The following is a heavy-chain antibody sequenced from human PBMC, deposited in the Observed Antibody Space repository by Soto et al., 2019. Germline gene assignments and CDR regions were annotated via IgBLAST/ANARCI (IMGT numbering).Heavy chain of an antibody. CDR2: ISAYNGST. J-gene: IGHJ5*02. Sequence: QVQLVQSGAEVKKPGASVKVSCKASGYTFTSYGISWVRQAPGQGLEWMGWISAYNGSTNYAQKLQGRVTMTTDTAPSTAYMELRRPRSDDPAVYYWASDYGFGELFDPWGAGTLVTVSA. CDR1: GYTFTSYG. D-gene: IGHD3-10*01. CDR3: ASDYGFGELFDP. V-gene: IGHV1-18*01.